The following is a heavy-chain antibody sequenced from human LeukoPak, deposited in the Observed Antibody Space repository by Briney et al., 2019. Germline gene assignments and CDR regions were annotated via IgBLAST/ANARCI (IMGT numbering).Heavy chain of an antibody. D-gene: IGHD3-22*01. CDR2: ISSTGNYI. CDR3: ARTKSSNGNYYLRDAFDV. V-gene: IGHV3-21*01. J-gene: IGHJ3*01. CDR1: GFTFDDYG. Sequence: PGGSLRLSCAASGFTFDDYGMSWVRQAPGKGLEWVSSISSTGNYIYDAGSVKGRFTISRDNAEKSLSLQMDSLRDEDTAVYYCARTKSSNGNYYLRDAFDVWGRGTMVTVSS.